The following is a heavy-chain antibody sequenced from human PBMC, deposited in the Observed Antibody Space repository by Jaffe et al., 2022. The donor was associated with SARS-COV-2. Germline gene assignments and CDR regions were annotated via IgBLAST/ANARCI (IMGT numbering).Heavy chain of an antibody. D-gene: IGHD1-1*01. J-gene: IGHJ6*03. CDR3: ATFKLYYYYYMDV. CDR1: GGSISSSSYY. V-gene: IGHV4-39*01. Sequence: QLQLQESGPGLVKPSETLSLTCTVSGGSISSSSYYWGWIRQPPGKGLEWIGSIYYSGSTYYNPSLKSRVTISVDTSKNQFSLKLSSVTAADTAVYYCATFKLYYYYYMDVWGKGTTVTVSS. CDR2: IYYSGST.